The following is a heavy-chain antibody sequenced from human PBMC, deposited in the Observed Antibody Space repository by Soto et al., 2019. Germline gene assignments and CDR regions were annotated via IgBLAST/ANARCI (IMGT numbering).Heavy chain of an antibody. J-gene: IGHJ6*02. Sequence: PGESRKISCKGSGYSFTSYWIGWVRQMPGKGLESMGIIYPGDSDTRYSPSFQGQVTISADKSISTAYLQWSSLKASDTAMYYCARHMADSSGYYSSYYYYGMHVWGQGTTVTVSS. D-gene: IGHD3-22*01. CDR2: IYPGDSDT. CDR3: ARHMADSSGYYSSYYYYGMHV. V-gene: IGHV5-51*01. CDR1: GYSFTSYW.